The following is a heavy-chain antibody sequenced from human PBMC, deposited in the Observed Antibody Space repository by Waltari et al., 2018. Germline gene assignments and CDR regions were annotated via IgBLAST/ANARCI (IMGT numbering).Heavy chain of an antibody. CDR3: APTAVTYDY. V-gene: IGHV3-21*01. J-gene: IGHJ4*02. D-gene: IGHD4-17*01. CDR1: GFTFSSYS. Sequence: EVQLVESGGGLVKPGGSLRLSCAGSGFTFSSYSLNWVRQAPGKGLELVSCISTSTKYIRYAYAVKGRFTISRDNAKNSLYLQMNNLRAEDTAVYYCAPTAVTYDYWGQGILVTVSS. CDR2: ISTSTKYI.